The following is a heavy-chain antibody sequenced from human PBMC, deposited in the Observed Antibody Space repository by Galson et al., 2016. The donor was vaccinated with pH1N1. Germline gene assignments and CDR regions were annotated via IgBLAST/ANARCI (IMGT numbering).Heavy chain of an antibody. J-gene: IGHJ4*02. D-gene: IGHD4-17*01. V-gene: IGHV1-69*05. CDR2: IIPIFGTA. CDR3: ATAVTWYFDY. CDR1: GGTFSSYT. Sequence: SVKVSCKASGGTFSSYTINWVRQAPGQGLEWMGGIIPIFGTANYAQKFQGIVTITTDESASTVYMEVSSLRSEDTAVYYCATAVTWYFDYLGQGTVVTVFS.